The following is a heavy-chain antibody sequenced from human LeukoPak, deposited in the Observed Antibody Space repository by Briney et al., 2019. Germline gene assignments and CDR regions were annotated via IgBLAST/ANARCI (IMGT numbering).Heavy chain of an antibody. D-gene: IGHD6-19*01. CDR3: ARGPGGGNGWYIEY. CDR2: IFHTGST. CDR1: GGLISSSNW. V-gene: IGHV4-4*02. Sequence: SETLSLTCEVSGGLISSSNWWSWVRQPPGQGLEWIGEIFHTGSTNFNPSLKSRVTISVDKSKNQFSLNLSSVTAADTAVYYCARGPGGGNGWYIEYWGQGTLVTVSS. J-gene: IGHJ4*02.